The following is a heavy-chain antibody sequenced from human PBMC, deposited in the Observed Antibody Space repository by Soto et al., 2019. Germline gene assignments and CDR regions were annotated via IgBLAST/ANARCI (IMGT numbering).Heavy chain of an antibody. CDR2: ISGSGGTT. V-gene: IGHV3-23*01. Sequence: EVQLLESGGGLVQPGGSLRLSCAASAFTFSSYAMNWVRQAPGKGLEWVSAISGSGGTTYYADSVKGRFTISRDNSKNTLYLQMNNLRAEDTDVYYCAKSQIGAARYGDYWGQGTLVTVSS. CDR3: AKSQIGAARYGDY. D-gene: IGHD6-13*01. J-gene: IGHJ4*02. CDR1: AFTFSSYA.